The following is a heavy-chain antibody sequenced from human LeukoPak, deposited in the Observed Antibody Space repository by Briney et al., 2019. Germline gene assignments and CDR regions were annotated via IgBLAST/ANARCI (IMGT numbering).Heavy chain of an antibody. CDR2: INHSGST. CDR1: GGSFSGYY. V-gene: IGHV4-34*01. Sequence: SETLSLTCAVYGGSFSGYYWSWIRQPPGKGLEWIGEINHSGSTNYNPSLKSRVTISVDTSKNQFSLKLSSVTAADTAVYYCARASSPNYGDYVYDYYYYMDVWGKGTTVTVSS. J-gene: IGHJ6*03. D-gene: IGHD4-17*01. CDR3: ARASSPNYGDYVYDYYYYMDV.